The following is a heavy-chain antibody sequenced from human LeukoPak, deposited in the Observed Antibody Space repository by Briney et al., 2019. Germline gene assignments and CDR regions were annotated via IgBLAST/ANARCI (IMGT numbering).Heavy chain of an antibody. CDR3: ARDKSWGAPYYFDY. J-gene: IGHJ4*02. D-gene: IGHD3-16*01. CDR2: ISSSGSTI. V-gene: IGHV3-48*03. CDR1: GFTFSSYE. Sequence: PGGSLRLSCAASGFTFSSYEMNWVRQAPGKGLECVSYISSSGSTIYYADSVKGRFTISRDNAKNSLYLQMDSLRAEDTAVYYCARDKSWGAPYYFDYWGQGTLVTVSS.